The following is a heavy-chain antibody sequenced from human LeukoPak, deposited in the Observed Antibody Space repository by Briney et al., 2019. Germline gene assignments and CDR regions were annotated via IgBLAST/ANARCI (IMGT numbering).Heavy chain of an antibody. Sequence: PSETLSFTCAVSGGSISSGGYSWSWIRQPPGKVLEWIGYIYHSGSTYYNPSLKSRVTISVDRSKNQFSLKLSSVTAADTAVYYCARAPYSSGSFDYWGQGTLVTVSS. D-gene: IGHD6-19*01. J-gene: IGHJ4*02. CDR3: ARAPYSSGSFDY. CDR2: IYHSGST. V-gene: IGHV4-30-2*01. CDR1: GGSISSGGYS.